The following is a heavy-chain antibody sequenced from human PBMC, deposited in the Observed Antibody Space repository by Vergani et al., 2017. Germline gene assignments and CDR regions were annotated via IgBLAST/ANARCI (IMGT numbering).Heavy chain of an antibody. D-gene: IGHD3-22*01. V-gene: IGHV1-69-2*01. CDR1: GYIFTDYY. J-gene: IGHJ4*02. CDR3: ATWDSSGYYYVD. CDR2: VDPEDGET. Sequence: VQLVQSGAEVKKPGASVRVSCKAFGYIFTDYYMHWVQQAPGKGLEWMGLVDPEDGETIYAEKFQGRVTITADTSTDTAYMELSSLRSEDTAVYYCATWDSSGYYYVDWGQGTLVTVSS.